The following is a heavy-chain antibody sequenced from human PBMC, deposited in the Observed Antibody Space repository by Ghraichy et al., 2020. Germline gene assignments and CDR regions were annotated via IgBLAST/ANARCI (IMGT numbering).Heavy chain of an antibody. CDR3: ARIYYDSSGYYYVSGTPDYYYYGMDV. Sequence: SGPTLVKPTETLTLTCTVSGFSLSNARMGVSWIRQPPGKALEWLAHIFSNDEKSYSTSLKSRLTISKDTSKSQVVLTMTNMDPVDTATYYCARIYYDSSGYYYVSGTPDYYYYGMDVWGQGTTVTVSS. D-gene: IGHD3-22*01. V-gene: IGHV2-26*01. J-gene: IGHJ6*02. CDR1: GFSLSNARMG. CDR2: IFSNDEK.